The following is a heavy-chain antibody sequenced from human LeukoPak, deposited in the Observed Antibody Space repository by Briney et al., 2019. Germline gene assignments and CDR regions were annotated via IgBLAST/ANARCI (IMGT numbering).Heavy chain of an antibody. J-gene: IGHJ4*02. V-gene: IGHV3-74*01. CDR2: INMDGTTI. Sequence: GGSLRLSCAASGFTFSTYWMHWVRQSPGKGLVWVSRINMDGTTISYAGSVEGRFTISRDNAKNTLYLQMNSLRAEDTAVYYCAIGPYCSSTSCYTIGSFDYWGQGTLVTVSS. CDR3: AIGPYCSSTSCYTIGSFDY. CDR1: GFTFSTYW. D-gene: IGHD2-2*02.